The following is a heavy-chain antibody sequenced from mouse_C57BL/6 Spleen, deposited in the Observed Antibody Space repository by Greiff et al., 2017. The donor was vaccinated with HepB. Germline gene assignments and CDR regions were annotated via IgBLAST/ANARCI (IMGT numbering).Heavy chain of an antibody. V-gene: IGHV1-82*01. CDR2: IYPGDGDT. CDR3: ASYYGSSYGFAY. D-gene: IGHD1-1*01. Sequence: VQRVESGPELVKPGASVKISCKASGYAFSSSWMNWVKQRPGKGLEWIGRIYPGDGDTNYNGKFKGKATLTADKSSSTAYMQLSSLTSEASAVYFCASYYGSSYGFAYWGQGTLVTVSA. CDR1: GYAFSSSW. J-gene: IGHJ3*01.